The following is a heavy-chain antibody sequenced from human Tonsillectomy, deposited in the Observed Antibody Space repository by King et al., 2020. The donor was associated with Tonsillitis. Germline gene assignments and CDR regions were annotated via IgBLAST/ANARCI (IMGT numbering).Heavy chain of an antibody. Sequence: QVQLVQSGAEVKKLGSSVKVSCKASGSTFSSYGISWVRQAPGKGLAWMGGLVTISGTTNYARKFQGRVTITADESTSTADMKLRSLTSEDTAVYYCARSGLTAAKLDGDWFDPWGQGTLVTVSS. V-gene: IGHV1-69*01. D-gene: IGHD2-2*01. CDR2: LVTISGTT. J-gene: IGHJ5*02. CDR1: GSTFSSYG. CDR3: ARSGLTAAKLDGDWFDP.